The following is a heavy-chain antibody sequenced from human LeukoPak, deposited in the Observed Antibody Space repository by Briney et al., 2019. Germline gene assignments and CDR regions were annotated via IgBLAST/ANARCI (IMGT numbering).Heavy chain of an antibody. D-gene: IGHD6-19*01. CDR2: IYYSGST. V-gene: IGHV4-59*01. CDR1: GGSLSSYY. J-gene: IGHJ4*02. Sequence: SETLSLTCTVSGGSLSSYYWSWIRQPPGKGLEWIGYIYYSGSTNYNPSLKSRVTISVDTSKNQFSLKLSSVTAADTAVYYCAASLECGGWPQGGDDYWGQGTLVTVSS. CDR3: AASLECGGWPQGGDDY.